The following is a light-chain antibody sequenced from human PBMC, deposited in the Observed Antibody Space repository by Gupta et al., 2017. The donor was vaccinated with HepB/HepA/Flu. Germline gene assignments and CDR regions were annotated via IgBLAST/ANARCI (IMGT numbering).Light chain of an antibody. CDR1: GGHSSYA. CDR3: QTWDTASWV. CDR2: LNFDGTH. V-gene: IGLV4-69*01. Sequence: LVLTQSRSASASLGASVKPTCTLSGGHSSYAIAWHQQQPQKSLRYLMKLNFDGTHSKGDGIPARFSGSSSGAERYLFISSLQSEDEADYYCQTWDTASWVFGGGTKFTVL. J-gene: IGLJ3*02.